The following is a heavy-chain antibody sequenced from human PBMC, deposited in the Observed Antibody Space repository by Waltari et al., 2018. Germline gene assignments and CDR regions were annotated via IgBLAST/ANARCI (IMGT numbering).Heavy chain of an antibody. CDR3: AKGGANYGPGFDY. D-gene: IGHD4-17*01. V-gene: IGHV3-9*01. CDR2: SSWNGGSI. CDR1: GFTFDDYA. Sequence: EVQLVESGGGLVQPGRSLRLACAASGFTFDDYAMHWVRQAPGKGREWVSGSSWNGGSIGYADSVKGRFTITRDNAKTALYLQMNSLRAEDTALYYCAKGGANYGPGFDYWGQGTLVTVSS. J-gene: IGHJ4*02.